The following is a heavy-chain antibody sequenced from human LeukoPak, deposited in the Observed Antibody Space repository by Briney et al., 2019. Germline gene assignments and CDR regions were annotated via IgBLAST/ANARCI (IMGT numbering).Heavy chain of an antibody. V-gene: IGHV3-48*03. J-gene: IGHJ3*02. CDR1: GFTFSSYE. D-gene: IGHD3-22*01. Sequence: GGSLRLSCAASGFTFSSYEMNWVRQAPGKGLEWVSYISSSGSTIYYADSVKGRFTISRDNAKNSLYLQMNSLRAEDTAVYYCARAPPYYYDSSGYYLGAFDIWGQGTMVTVSS. CDR2: ISSSGSTI. CDR3: ARAPPYYYDSSGYYLGAFDI.